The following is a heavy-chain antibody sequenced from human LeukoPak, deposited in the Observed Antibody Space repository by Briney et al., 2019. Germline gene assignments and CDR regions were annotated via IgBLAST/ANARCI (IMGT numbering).Heavy chain of an antibody. CDR1: GFTFSSYA. J-gene: IGHJ4*02. D-gene: IGHD3-22*01. Sequence: GGSLRLSCAASGFTFSSYAMHWVRQAPGKGLEWVAVISYDGSNKYYADSVKGRLTISRDNSKNTLYLQMNSLRAEDTAVYYCASHLDYYDSSGYYFDYWGQGTLVTVSS. CDR2: ISYDGSNK. CDR3: ASHLDYYDSSGYYFDY. V-gene: IGHV3-30-3*01.